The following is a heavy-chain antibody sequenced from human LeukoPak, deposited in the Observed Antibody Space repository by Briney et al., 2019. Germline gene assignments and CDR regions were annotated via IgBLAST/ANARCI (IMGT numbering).Heavy chain of an antibody. Sequence: GGSLRLSCAASGFTFSSYWMSWVRQAPGKGLEWVANIKQDGSEKYYVDSVKGRFTISRDNAKNSLYLQMNGLRAEDTAVYYCAREGYEVDIVATAWGQGTLVTVSS. CDR1: GFTFSSYW. CDR3: AREGYEVDIVATA. D-gene: IGHD5-12*01. J-gene: IGHJ5*02. V-gene: IGHV3-7*01. CDR2: IKQDGSEK.